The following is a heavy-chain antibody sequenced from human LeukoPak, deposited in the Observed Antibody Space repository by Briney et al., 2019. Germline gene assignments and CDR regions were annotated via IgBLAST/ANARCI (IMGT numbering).Heavy chain of an antibody. CDR3: AKCYYDSSGYYYVSKSHSPVYWFDP. Sequence: GGSLRLSCAASGFTFSSYAMSWVRQAPGKGLEWVSTISGSGSAGSTYYADSVKGRFTISRDNSKNTLYLQMNSLRAEDTAVYYCAKCYYDSSGYYYVSKSHSPVYWFDPWGQGTLVTVSS. D-gene: IGHD3-22*01. CDR2: ISGSGSAGST. V-gene: IGHV3-23*01. J-gene: IGHJ5*02. CDR1: GFTFSSYA.